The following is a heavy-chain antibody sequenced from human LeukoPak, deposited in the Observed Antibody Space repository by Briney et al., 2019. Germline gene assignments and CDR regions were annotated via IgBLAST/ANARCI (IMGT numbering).Heavy chain of an antibody. V-gene: IGHV4-38-2*01. J-gene: IGHJ4*02. CDR2: IYHSGST. CDR3: ATRGYGDYLDY. D-gene: IGHD4-17*01. CDR1: GYSISSGYY. Sequence: PSETLSLTCAVSGYSISSGYYWGWIRQPPGKGLEWIGSIYHSGSTYYNPSLKSRVTISVDTSKNQFSLKLSSVTAADTAVYYCATRGYGDYLDYWGQGTLVTVSS.